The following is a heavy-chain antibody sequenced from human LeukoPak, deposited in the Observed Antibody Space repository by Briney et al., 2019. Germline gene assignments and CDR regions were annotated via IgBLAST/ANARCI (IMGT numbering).Heavy chain of an antibody. CDR1: GFTFSDYY. D-gene: IGHD6-6*01. CDR2: ISSSGRTI. V-gene: IGHV3-11*01. J-gene: IGHJ4*02. Sequence: GGSLRLSCAASGFTFSDYYMSWIRQAPGKGLQWVSFISSSGRTIYYADSVKGRFAISRDNARNSVYLQMSSLRAEDTALYYCARVPGGDLVDYWGQGTLVTVYS. CDR3: ARVPGGDLVDY.